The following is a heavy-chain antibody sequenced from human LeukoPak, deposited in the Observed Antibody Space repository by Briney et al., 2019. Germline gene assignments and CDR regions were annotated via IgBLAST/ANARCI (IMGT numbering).Heavy chain of an antibody. V-gene: IGHV1-2*02. CDR3: ARVPLAGTPHYFDY. J-gene: IGHJ4*02. CDR2: INPNSGGT. Sequence: ASVKVSCKASGYTFTGYYMHWVRQAPGQGLEWMGWINPNSGGTNYAQKFQGRVTMTRDTSISTAYMELSRLRSENTAVYYCARVPLAGTPHYFDYWGQGTLVTVSS. D-gene: IGHD6-19*01. CDR1: GYTFTGYY.